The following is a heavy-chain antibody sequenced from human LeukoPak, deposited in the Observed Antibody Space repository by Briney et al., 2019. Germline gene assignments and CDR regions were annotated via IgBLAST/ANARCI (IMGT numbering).Heavy chain of an antibody. D-gene: IGHD3-3*01. CDR3: ARHIRITIFGVVTKTEGFDP. J-gene: IGHJ5*02. CDR1: GGSFSGYY. V-gene: IGHV4-34*01. Sequence: SETLSLTCAVYGGSFSGYYWSWIRLPPGKGLEWIGEINHSGSTNYNPSLKSRVTISVDTSKNQFSLKLSSVTAADTAVYYCARHIRITIFGVVTKTEGFDPWGQGTLVTVSS. CDR2: INHSGST.